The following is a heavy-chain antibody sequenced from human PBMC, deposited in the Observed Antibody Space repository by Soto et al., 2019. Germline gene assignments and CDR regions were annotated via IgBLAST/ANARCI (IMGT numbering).Heavy chain of an antibody. D-gene: IGHD5-18*01. J-gene: IGHJ4*02. V-gene: IGHV4-39*01. CDR3: ARQGKGLWFGLDY. CDR2: IYYSGST. CDR1: GGSISSYY. Sequence: SSETLSLTCTVSGGSISSYYWGWIRQPPGKGLEWIGSIYYSGSTYYNPSLKSRVTISVDTSKNQFSLKLSSVTAADTAVYYCARQGKGLWFGLDYWGQGTLVTVSS.